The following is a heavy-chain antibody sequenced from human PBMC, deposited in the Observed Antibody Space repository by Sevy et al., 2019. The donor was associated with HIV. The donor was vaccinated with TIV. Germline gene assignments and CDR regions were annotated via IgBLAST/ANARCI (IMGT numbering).Heavy chain of an antibody. J-gene: IGHJ4*02. V-gene: IGHV1-2*02. CDR2: IYPNTGGT. CDR3: ARGRVIFDS. Sequence: GAVKVSCKTSGYTFTDFYLHWLRQAPGQGLERMSYIYPNTGGTNFPRRFKGRVTMSTDTSTSTAYMELSGLTSDDTAVYFCARGRVIFDSWGQGTLVNVSS. CDR1: GYTFTDFY.